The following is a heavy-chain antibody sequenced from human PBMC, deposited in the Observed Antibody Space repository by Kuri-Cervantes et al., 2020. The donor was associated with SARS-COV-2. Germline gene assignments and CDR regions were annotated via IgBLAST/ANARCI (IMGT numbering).Heavy chain of an antibody. CDR2: IIPILGIA. V-gene: IGHV1-69*04. CDR1: GGTFSSYA. J-gene: IGHJ5*02. CDR3: AREDCSSTSCYTDNWFDP. D-gene: IGHD2-2*02. Sequence: SVKVSCKASGGTFSSYAIGWVRQAPGQGLEWMGRIIPILGIANYAQKFQGRVTITADKSTSTAYMELGSLRSEDTAVYYCAREDCSSTSCYTDNWFDPWGQGTLVTVSS.